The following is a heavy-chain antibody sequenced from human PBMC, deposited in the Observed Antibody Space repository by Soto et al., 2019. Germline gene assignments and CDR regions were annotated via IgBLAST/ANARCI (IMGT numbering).Heavy chain of an antibody. CDR3: AGGHRVGATV. Sequence: EVQLVESGGSLVQPGGSLRLSCAASGFTFSSYWMSWVRQAPGKGLEWVANIKQDGSEKYYVDSVKGRFTISRDNARNSLYLQMNSLRAEDTSVYYCAGGHRVGATVWGQGTMVTVSS. J-gene: IGHJ3*01. CDR2: IKQDGSEK. D-gene: IGHD1-26*01. CDR1: GFTFSSYW. V-gene: IGHV3-7*01.